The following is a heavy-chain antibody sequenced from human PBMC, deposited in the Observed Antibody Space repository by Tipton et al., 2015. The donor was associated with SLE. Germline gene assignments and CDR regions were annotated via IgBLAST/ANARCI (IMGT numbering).Heavy chain of an antibody. CDR1: GFPFSNHG. J-gene: IGHJ4*02. V-gene: IGHV3-23*01. Sequence: SLRLSCAASGFPFSNHGMSWVRRPPGKGLEWVSGISPGSTATYYADSVKGRFTISRDNSKNALYLQMSSLRVEDTAVYYCANLLDDYSNADYWGQGTPVTVSS. D-gene: IGHD4-11*01. CDR2: ISPGSTAT. CDR3: ANLLDDYSNADY.